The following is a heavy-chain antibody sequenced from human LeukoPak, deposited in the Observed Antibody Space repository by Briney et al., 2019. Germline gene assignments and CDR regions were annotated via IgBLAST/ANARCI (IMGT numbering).Heavy chain of an antibody. J-gene: IGHJ4*02. CDR3: ARGTMVRGVIITFDY. Sequence: SVKVSCKASGGTFISYAISWVRQAPGQGLEWMGGIIPIFGTANYAQKFQGRVTITADESTSTAYMELSSLRSEDTAVYYCARGTMVRGVIITFDYWGQGTLVTVSS. CDR1: GGTFISYA. CDR2: IIPIFGTA. D-gene: IGHD3-10*01. V-gene: IGHV1-69*13.